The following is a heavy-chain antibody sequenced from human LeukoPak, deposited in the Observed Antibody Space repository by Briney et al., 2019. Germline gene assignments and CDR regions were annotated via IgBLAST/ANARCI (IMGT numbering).Heavy chain of an antibody. J-gene: IGHJ6*03. CDR3: ARHSVPAYYDSSGYYYYYYMDV. CDR2: IYTGDSDT. D-gene: IGHD3-22*01. V-gene: IGHV5-51*01. CDR1: GSIFTSYW. Sequence: GASLQISCKGSGSIFTSYWIGWVRQLPGKGLEWMGIIYTGDSDTKYSPSFQGQVTISSDKSISTAYLRWSSLKASDTAMYYCARHSVPAYYDSSGYYYYYYMDVWGKGTTVTVSS.